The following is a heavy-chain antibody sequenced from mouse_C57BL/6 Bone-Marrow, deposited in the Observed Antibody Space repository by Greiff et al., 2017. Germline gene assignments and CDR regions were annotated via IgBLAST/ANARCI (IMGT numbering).Heavy chain of an antibody. J-gene: IGHJ3*01. CDR3: ARDGYDGAWCAY. Sequence: QVHVKQPGAELVMPGASVKLSCKASGYTFTSYWMHWVKPRPGQGLAWIGELDPSDSYTNYNRKFKGKSTLPVDKSTSTAYMQLSSLTSEDAAVYYCARDGYDGAWCAYWGQGTLVTVSA. V-gene: IGHV1-69*01. CDR1: GYTFTSYW. CDR2: LDPSDSYT. D-gene: IGHD2-2*01.